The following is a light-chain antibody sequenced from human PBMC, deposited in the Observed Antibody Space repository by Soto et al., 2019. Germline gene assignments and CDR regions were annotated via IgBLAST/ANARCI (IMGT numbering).Light chain of an antibody. Sequence: DNHMTLSPSSLSASVGDRISITCRASQSVSSYLNWYQQKPGKAPRLLIYAASHLQTGVPSRFRGTGSATHFTLTISSLQPEDFATYYCQQSYRAVTFGQGTRLEIK. J-gene: IGKJ5*01. V-gene: IGKV1-39*01. CDR1: QSVSSY. CDR3: QQSYRAVT. CDR2: AAS.